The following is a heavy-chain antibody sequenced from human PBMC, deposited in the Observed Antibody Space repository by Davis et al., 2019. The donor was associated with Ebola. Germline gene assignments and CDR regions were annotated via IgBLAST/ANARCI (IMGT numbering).Heavy chain of an antibody. CDR3: AISSTVHYYYYYGMDV. V-gene: IGHV4-39*01. D-gene: IGHD6-6*01. Sequence: SETLSPTCTVPGGSIRSSSYYWGWIRQPPGKGLEWIGSIYYSGSTYYNPSLTSRVTISVDTSKNQFSLKLSSVTAADTAVYYCAISSTVHYYYYYGMDVWGQGTTVTVSS. CDR1: GGSIRSSSYY. CDR2: IYYSGST. J-gene: IGHJ6*02.